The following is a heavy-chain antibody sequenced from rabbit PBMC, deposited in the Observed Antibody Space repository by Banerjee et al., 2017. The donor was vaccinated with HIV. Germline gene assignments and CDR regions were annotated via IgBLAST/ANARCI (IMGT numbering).Heavy chain of an antibody. CDR2: IDPLFDSI. D-gene: IGHD1-1*01. CDR3: ASSPSGAVYDWFDL. Sequence: QEQLVESGGGLVQPGGSLTLSCKASGFDVSSHGVSWVRQAPGMGLEWIGYIDPLFDSIYYASWVNARFTISKTSSTTVTLQMTSLTAADTATYFCASSPSGAVYDWFDLWGQGTLVTVS. J-gene: IGHJ5*01. CDR1: GFDVSSHG. V-gene: IGHV1S39*01.